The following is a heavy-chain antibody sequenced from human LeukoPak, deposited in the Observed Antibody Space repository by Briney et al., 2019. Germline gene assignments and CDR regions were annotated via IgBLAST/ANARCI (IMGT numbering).Heavy chain of an antibody. D-gene: IGHD3-22*01. CDR2: INESGST. Sequence: SETLSLTCSFYGGSLSGYYWSWIRQSPGKGLEWIGDINESGSTTYNPSLKSRVTISVDTPKNQFSLKLSSVTAADTAVYYCARRGSVRPYYDSSGYYYYWGQGTLVTVSS. V-gene: IGHV4-34*01. J-gene: IGHJ4*02. CDR3: ARRGSVRPYYDSSGYYYY. CDR1: GGSLSGYY.